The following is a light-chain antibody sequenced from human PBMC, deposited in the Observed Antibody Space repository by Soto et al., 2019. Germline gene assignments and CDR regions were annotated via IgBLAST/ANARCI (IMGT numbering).Light chain of an antibody. CDR3: ATWDDSLNGQV. CDR1: SSNIGNNA. V-gene: IGLV1-36*01. Sequence: QSALTQPPSVSGAPRQRVTISCSGSSSNIGNNAVNWYQQFPGRAPKLLIYYDDLLPSGVSDRFSGSKSGTSASLAISGLQSEDEADYYCATWDDSLNGQVFGGGTKVTVL. J-gene: IGLJ2*01. CDR2: YDD.